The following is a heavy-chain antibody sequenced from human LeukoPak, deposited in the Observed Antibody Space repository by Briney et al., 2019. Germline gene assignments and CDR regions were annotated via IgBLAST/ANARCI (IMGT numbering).Heavy chain of an antibody. J-gene: IGHJ4*02. D-gene: IGHD5-12*01. Sequence: RGSLRLSCAASGFTVTSNYMSWVRQAPGKGLEWVSLIYNDGSRTYYADSVRGRFTISRDTSEGTVYLQMDSLRPEDTAVYYCATDGYHYFDYWGQGTLVTVSS. CDR3: ATDGYHYFDY. V-gene: IGHV3-53*01. CDR1: GFTVTSNY. CDR2: IYNDGSRT.